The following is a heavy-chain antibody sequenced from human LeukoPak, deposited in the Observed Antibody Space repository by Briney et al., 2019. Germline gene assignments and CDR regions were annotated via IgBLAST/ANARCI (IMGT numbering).Heavy chain of an antibody. Sequence: GGSLRLSCAASGFTFSSYGRHWVRQAPGKGLEWVAFIRYDGSNKYYADSVKGRFTISRDNAKNSLYLQMNSLRAEDTAVYYCATDGSPVDYWGQGTLVTVSS. V-gene: IGHV3-30*02. CDR3: ATDGSPVDY. CDR1: GFTFSSYG. CDR2: IRYDGSNK. D-gene: IGHD2-15*01. J-gene: IGHJ4*02.